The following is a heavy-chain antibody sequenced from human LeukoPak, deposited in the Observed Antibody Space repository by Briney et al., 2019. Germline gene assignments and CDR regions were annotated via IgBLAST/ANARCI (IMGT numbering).Heavy chain of an antibody. V-gene: IGHV3-53*01. CDR1: GFTVSSNY. CDR3: AKDNLLGYCSGGSCSEDY. CDR2: IYSGGST. Sequence: GGSLRLSCAASGFTVSSNYMSWVRQAPGKGLEWVSVIYSGGSTYYADSVKGRFTISRDNSKNTLYLQMNSLRAEDTAVYYCAKDNLLGYCSGGSCSEDYWGQGTLVTVSS. J-gene: IGHJ4*02. D-gene: IGHD2-15*01.